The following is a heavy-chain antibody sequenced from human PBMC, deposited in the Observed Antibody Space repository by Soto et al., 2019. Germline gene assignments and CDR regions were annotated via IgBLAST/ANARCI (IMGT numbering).Heavy chain of an antibody. Sequence: QVQLVESGGGVVQPGTSLRLSCAASGFTLSTYDMHWVRQAPDKGLEWVAVIFSDGTNKYYADSVKGRFTISRDNSKNTLYLQMNSLRAEDTAVYYCAKESDAFDLWGQGTMVTVSS. V-gene: IGHV3-30*18. J-gene: IGHJ3*01. CDR1: GFTLSTYD. CDR2: IFSDGTNK. CDR3: AKESDAFDL.